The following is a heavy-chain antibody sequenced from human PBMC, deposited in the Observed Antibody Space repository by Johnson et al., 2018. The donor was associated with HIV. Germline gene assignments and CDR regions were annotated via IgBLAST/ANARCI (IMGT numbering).Heavy chain of an antibody. J-gene: IGHJ3*01. CDR3: ARDGESQQLPLGDAFDF. Sequence: VQLVESGGGLVQSGGSLRLSCGASGFTVSSNYMNWVRQAPGQGLEWVSVIYSGRSTYYADAVKVRFTISRDNSKNTLYLQMNSLRVEDTAVYYCARDGESQQLPLGDAFDFWGQGTMVTVSS. V-gene: IGHV3-66*01. CDR2: IYSGRST. CDR1: GFTVSSNY. D-gene: IGHD6-13*01.